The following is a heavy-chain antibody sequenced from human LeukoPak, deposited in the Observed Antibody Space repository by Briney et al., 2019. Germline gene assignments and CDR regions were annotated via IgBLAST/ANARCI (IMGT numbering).Heavy chain of an antibody. J-gene: IGHJ6*03. CDR3: ARRATYYYYYMDV. D-gene: IGHD1-26*01. V-gene: IGHV3-30*02. CDR1: GFTFSSYG. CDR2: IRYDGSNK. Sequence: PGGSLRLSCAASGFTFSSYGMHWVRQAPGKGLEWVAFIRYDGSNKYYADSVKGRFTVSRDNSKNTLYLQMLSLRAEDTAVYYCARRATYYYYYMDVWGKGTTVTVSS.